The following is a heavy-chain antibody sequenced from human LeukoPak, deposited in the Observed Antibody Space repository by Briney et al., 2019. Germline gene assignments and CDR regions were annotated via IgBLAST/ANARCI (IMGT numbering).Heavy chain of an antibody. D-gene: IGHD2-2*02. J-gene: IGHJ6*03. V-gene: IGHV3-21*01. Sequence: PGGSLRLSCAASGFTFSSYSMNWVRQAPGKGLEWVSSISSSSSYIYYADSVKGRFTISRDNAKSSLYLQMNSLRAEDTAVYYCAREEGVPAAIHGYYYYMDVWGKGTTVTISS. CDR3: AREEGVPAAIHGYYYYMDV. CDR2: ISSSSSYI. CDR1: GFTFSSYS.